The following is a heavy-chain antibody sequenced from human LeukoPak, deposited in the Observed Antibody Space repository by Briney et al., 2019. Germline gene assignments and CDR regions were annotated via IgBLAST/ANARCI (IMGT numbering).Heavy chain of an antibody. CDR3: ARDLTVVVPAANWFDP. D-gene: IGHD2-2*01. J-gene: IGHJ5*02. Sequence: GGSLRLSCAASGFTVSSNYMSWVRQAPGKGLEWVSGINWNGGSTGYADSVKGRFTISRDNAKNSLYLQMNSLRAEDTALYYCARDLTVVVPAANWFDPWGQGTLVTVSS. CDR2: INWNGGST. CDR1: GFTVSSNY. V-gene: IGHV3-20*04.